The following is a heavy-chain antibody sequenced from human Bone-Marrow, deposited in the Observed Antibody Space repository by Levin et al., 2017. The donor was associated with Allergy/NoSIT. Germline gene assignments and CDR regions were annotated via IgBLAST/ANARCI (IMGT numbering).Heavy chain of an antibody. D-gene: IGHD2-2*01. Sequence: SCAVSGFTVSNNYMNWVRQAPGKGLEWVSLIYSGGSTHYAASVKGRFTISRDSSSNTLYLQMNSLRAEDTAVYYCARDGPAKPWAWGQGTMVTVSS. CDR2: IYSGGST. CDR1: GFTVSNNY. J-gene: IGHJ3*01. V-gene: IGHV3-53*01. CDR3: ARDGPAKPWA.